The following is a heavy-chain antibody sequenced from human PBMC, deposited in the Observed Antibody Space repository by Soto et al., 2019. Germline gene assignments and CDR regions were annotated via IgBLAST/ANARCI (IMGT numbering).Heavy chain of an antibody. J-gene: IGHJ2*01. CDR2: INHSGST. D-gene: IGHD3-10*01. Sequence: QVQLQQWGAGLLKPSETLSLTCAVYGGSFSGYYWSWIRQPPGKGLEWIGEINHSGSTNYNPSLKSRVTISVDTSKNQFSLKLSSVTAADTAVYYCARKPSKVRGVSRYFDLWGRGTLVTVSS. CDR3: ARKPSKVRGVSRYFDL. CDR1: GGSFSGYY. V-gene: IGHV4-34*01.